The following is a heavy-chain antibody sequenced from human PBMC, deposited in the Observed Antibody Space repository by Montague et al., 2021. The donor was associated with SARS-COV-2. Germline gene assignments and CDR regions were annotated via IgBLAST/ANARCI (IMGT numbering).Heavy chain of an antibody. V-gene: IGHV6-1*01. CDR3: ARGADRYYFYGMDV. CDR1: GDSVSSNSAA. CDR2: TYYRSKWCN. D-gene: IGHD6-19*01. Sequence: CAISGDSVSSNSAAWNWIRQSPSRGLEWLGGTYYRSKWCNEYAVSVNSRITINPDTSKNQFSLQVNSVTPEDTAVYYCARGADRYYFYGMDVWGQGTTVTVSS. J-gene: IGHJ6*02.